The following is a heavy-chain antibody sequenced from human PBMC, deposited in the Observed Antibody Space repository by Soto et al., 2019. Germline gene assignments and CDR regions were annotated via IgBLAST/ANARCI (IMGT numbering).Heavy chain of an antibody. CDR3: ARAPDYSSGLTIDY. Sequence: PSETLSLTCTVSGGSISSRDYYWSWIRQPPGKGLEWIGYLYYSGTTYYNPSLKSRVTISVDTSKNQFSLKLSSVTAADTAVYYCARAPDYSSGLTIDYWGQGTLVTVSS. CDR2: LYYSGTT. D-gene: IGHD6-19*01. V-gene: IGHV4-30-4*01. J-gene: IGHJ4*02. CDR1: GGSISSRDYY.